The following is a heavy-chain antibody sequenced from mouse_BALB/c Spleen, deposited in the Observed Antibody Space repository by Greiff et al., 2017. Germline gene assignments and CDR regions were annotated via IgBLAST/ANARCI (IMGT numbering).Heavy chain of an antibody. V-gene: IGHV5-17*02. Sequence: EVKVVESGGGLVQPGGSRKLSCAASGFTFSSFGMHWVRQAPEKGLEWVAYISSGSSTIYYADTVKGRFTISRDNPKNTLFLQMTSLRSEDTAMYYCARRYYRYAMDYWGQGTSVTVSS. D-gene: IGHD2-14*01. J-gene: IGHJ4*01. CDR3: ARRYYRYAMDY. CDR1: GFTFSSFG. CDR2: ISSGSSTI.